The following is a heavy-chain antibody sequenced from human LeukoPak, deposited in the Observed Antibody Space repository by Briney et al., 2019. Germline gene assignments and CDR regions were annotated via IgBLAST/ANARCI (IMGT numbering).Heavy chain of an antibody. D-gene: IGHD1-26*01. J-gene: IGHJ4*02. CDR3: ARGVGALEY. Sequence: GGSLRLSCAASGFTFSNYWMHWVRHAPGKGLVWVSRINSDGRNTNYADSVKGRFTISRDNAKNTLYLQMNSLSAEDTAVYYCARGVGALEYWGQGTLVTVSS. V-gene: IGHV3-74*01. CDR2: INSDGRNT. CDR1: GFTFSNYW.